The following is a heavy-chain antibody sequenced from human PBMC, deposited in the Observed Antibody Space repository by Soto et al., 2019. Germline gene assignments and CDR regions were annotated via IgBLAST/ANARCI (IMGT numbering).Heavy chain of an antibody. CDR2: ISAYNGNT. J-gene: IGHJ3*02. D-gene: IGHD6-6*01. V-gene: IGHV1-18*01. CDR1: GYSFRSHG. CDR3: ARFEYRSTDPLGYAFDI. Sequence: QVQLVQSGAEVKKTGASVKVSCKASGYSFRSHGISWMRQAPGQGLEWMGWISAYNGNTNYAQKLQGRVTMTTDTSTNTAYMELRSLTSDDTAMYYCARFEYRSTDPLGYAFDIWGQGTMVTVSS.